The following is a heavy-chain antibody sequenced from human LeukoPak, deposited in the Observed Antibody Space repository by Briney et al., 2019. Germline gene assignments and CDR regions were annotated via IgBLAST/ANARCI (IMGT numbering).Heavy chain of an antibody. CDR2: VIPIFGTA. CDR1: VGTFRSYA. V-gene: IGHV1-69*13. CDR3: ARDGSYCGGDCYSDNWFDP. J-gene: IGHJ5*02. Sequence: ASVKVSCKASVGTFRSYAISWVRQAPGQGLEWMGGVIPIFGTANYAQKFQGRVTITADESTSTAYMELSSLRSEDTAVYYCARDGSYCGGDCYSDNWFDPWGQGTLVTVSS. D-gene: IGHD2-21*02.